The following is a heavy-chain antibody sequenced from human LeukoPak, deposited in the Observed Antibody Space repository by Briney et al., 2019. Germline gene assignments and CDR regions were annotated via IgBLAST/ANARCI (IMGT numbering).Heavy chain of an antibody. Sequence: SVKVACKASGGTFSSYAISWVRQAPGQGLEWMGRIIPIFGIANYAQKFQGRVTITADKSTSTAYMELSSLRSEDTAVYYCATYPGYCSGGSYYFDYWGQGTLVTVSS. D-gene: IGHD2-15*01. CDR2: IIPIFGIA. J-gene: IGHJ4*02. CDR3: ATYPGYCSGGSYYFDY. V-gene: IGHV1-69*04. CDR1: GGTFSSYA.